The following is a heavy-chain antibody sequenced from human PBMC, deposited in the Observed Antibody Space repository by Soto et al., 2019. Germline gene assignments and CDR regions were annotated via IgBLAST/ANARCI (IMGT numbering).Heavy chain of an antibody. CDR1: GGSISSYY. D-gene: IGHD1-7*01. CDR3: ARVRDNTQYNWNYGRVVGYYYYMDV. J-gene: IGHJ6*03. CDR2: IYYSGST. Sequence: SETLSLTCTVSGGSISSYYWSWIRQPPGKGLEWIGYIYYSGSTNYNPSLKSRVTISVDTSKNQFSLKLSSVTAADTAVYYCARVRDNTQYNWNYGRVVGYYYYMDVWGKGTTVTVSS. V-gene: IGHV4-59*01.